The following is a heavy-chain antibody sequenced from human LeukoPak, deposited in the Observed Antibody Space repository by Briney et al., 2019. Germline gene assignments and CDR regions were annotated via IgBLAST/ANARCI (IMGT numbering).Heavy chain of an antibody. CDR3: ARVWADSGSYYHFDY. Sequence: AGGSLRLSCAASGFTFSSSGMSWVRQAPGKGLEWVSGLSSGVGSAYYADSVTGRFTISRDNTKNTMYQRMNSMRAADTAVYYCARVWADSGSYYHFDYWGQGTLVTVSS. CDR1: GFTFSSSG. J-gene: IGHJ4*02. CDR2: LSSGVGSA. D-gene: IGHD3-10*01. V-gene: IGHV3-23*01.